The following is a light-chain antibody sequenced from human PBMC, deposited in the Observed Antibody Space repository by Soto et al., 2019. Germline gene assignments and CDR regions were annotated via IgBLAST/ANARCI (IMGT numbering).Light chain of an antibody. CDR3: CYNSSAGTHVV. J-gene: IGLJ2*01. CDR1: SSDVGGYDY. CDR2: DVT. V-gene: IGLV2-14*03. Sequence: QSVLTQPVSVSGSPGQSITISCTGTSSDVGGYDYVCWYQHHPGKGPKLLFYDVTNRPSGVSNRFSGSKSGNTASLTISGLEAEDEAYYYCCYNSSAGTHVVFGGGTKLTVL.